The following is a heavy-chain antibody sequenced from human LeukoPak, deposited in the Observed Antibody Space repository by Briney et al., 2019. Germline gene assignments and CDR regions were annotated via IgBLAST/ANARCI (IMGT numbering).Heavy chain of an antibody. V-gene: IGHV4-39*07. D-gene: IGHD5-12*01. CDR2: MYSSGRT. Sequence: SETLSLTCTVSGGSISSSSYYWGWIRQPPGKGLEWIGSMYSSGRTYYNPSLKSRVTISVDTSKNQFSLKLSSVTAADTAVYYCARSGSGYLRYYFDYWGQGTLVTVSS. J-gene: IGHJ4*02. CDR3: ARSGSGYLRYYFDY. CDR1: GGSISSSSYY.